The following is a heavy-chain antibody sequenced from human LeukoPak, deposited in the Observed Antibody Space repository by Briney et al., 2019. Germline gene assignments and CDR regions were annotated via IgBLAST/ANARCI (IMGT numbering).Heavy chain of an antibody. CDR1: GFTFISYA. V-gene: IGHV3-30*03. CDR2: ISYDGSNK. CDR3: ASVEGVTDYLDR. Sequence: GGSLRLSCAASGFTFISYAMHWVRQAPGKALEWVAVISYDGSNKYYADSVKGRFTISRDNSKNTLYLQMKSLRHEDTAVYYCASVEGVTDYLDRWGQGALVTVSS. J-gene: IGHJ4*02. D-gene: IGHD3-16*01.